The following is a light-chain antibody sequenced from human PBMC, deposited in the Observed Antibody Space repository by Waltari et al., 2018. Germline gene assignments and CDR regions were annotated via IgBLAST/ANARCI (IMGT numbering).Light chain of an antibody. CDR1: SSDVGAYKY. J-gene: IGLJ2*01. Sequence: QSALTQPPSASGSPGQSVTISCTGTSSDVGAYKYVSWYQQHPGKAPKLLSYEVSKRASGVPDRFSGSKSGNTASLTVSGLQAEDEADYYCASRGASKVFGGGTKLTVL. CDR3: ASRGASKV. V-gene: IGLV2-8*01. CDR2: EVS.